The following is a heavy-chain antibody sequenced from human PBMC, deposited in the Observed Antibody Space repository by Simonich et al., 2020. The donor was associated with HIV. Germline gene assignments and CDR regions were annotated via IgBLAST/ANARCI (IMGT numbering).Heavy chain of an antibody. D-gene: IGHD3-9*01. CDR2: FDPEVGET. CDR1: GHTLTELS. Sequence: QVQLVQSGAEVKKPGASVKVSCKVFGHTLTELSMHWVRQAPGKGLDWMGGFDPEVGETIYSQKVQGRVTMTEDTSTDTAYMELSNLRSEDTALYYCATWEVKGTVVTGFTYWFFDLWGRGTLVTVSS. V-gene: IGHV1-24*01. CDR3: ATWEVKGTVVTGFTYWFFDL. J-gene: IGHJ2*01.